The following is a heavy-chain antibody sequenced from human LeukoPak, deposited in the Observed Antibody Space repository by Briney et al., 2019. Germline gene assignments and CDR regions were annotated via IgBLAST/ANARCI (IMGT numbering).Heavy chain of an antibody. V-gene: IGHV3-30*18. J-gene: IGHJ4*02. Sequence: PGRSLRLSCAASGFTFSSYGMHWVRQAPGKGLEWVAVISYDGSNKYYADSVKGRFTISRDNSKNTLYLQMNSLRAEDTAVYYCANLNPITDSSGTVGYWSQGTLVTVSS. CDR1: GFTFSSYG. CDR2: ISYDGSNK. CDR3: ANLNPITDSSGTVGY. D-gene: IGHD3-22*01.